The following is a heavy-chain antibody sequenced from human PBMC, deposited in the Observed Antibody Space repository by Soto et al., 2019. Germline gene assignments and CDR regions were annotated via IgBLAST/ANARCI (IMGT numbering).Heavy chain of an antibody. J-gene: IGHJ4*02. CDR2: IRWNSGSI. Sequence: VQLLESGGGLVQPGRSLRLSCAASGCTFDDYAMHWVRQAPGKGLEWVSGIRWNSGSIDYADSVKGRFTISRDNGKSSLYLQLSSLRADDTALYYCAKDHMWGGDSTSYYFESWVQGTLVTVSS. D-gene: IGHD6-6*01. CDR3: AKDHMWGGDSTSYYFES. V-gene: IGHV3-9*01. CDR1: GCTFDDYA.